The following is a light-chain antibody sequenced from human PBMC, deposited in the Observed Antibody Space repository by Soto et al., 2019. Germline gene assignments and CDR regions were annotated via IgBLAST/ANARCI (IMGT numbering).Light chain of an antibody. Sequence: EIVLTQASTTLCVSRGERANISCRASQSVSSYLAWYQQKPGQAPRLLIYDASNRATGIPARFSGSGSGTDFTLTICSLEPEDFAVYYCQQPSNWPISFAQGTRLEIK. CDR1: QSVSSY. CDR2: DAS. CDR3: QQPSNWPIS. V-gene: IGKV3-11*01. J-gene: IGKJ5*01.